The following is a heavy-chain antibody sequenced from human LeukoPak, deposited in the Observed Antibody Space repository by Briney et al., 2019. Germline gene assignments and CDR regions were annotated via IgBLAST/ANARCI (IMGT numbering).Heavy chain of an antibody. CDR2: ISGSGGST. CDR1: GFTFSSYA. V-gene: IGHV3-23*01. Sequence: GGSLRLSCAASGFTFSSYAMSWVRQAPGKGLEWVSAISGSGGSTYYADSVKGRFTISRDNSKNTLYLQMNSLRAEDTAVYYCAKDGRVLRYFDWLSAFDYWGQGTLVTVSS. CDR3: AKDGRVLRYFDWLSAFDY. J-gene: IGHJ4*02. D-gene: IGHD3-9*01.